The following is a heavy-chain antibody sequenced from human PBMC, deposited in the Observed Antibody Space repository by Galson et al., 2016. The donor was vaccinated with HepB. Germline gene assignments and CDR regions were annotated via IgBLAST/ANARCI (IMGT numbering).Heavy chain of an antibody. Sequence: SLSLSCAVTGFSVTGSGLTCVRQGPGKGLGGISFIDKHNAFYADSVKGRFTISRDTASNSLHLQMSSLRDEDTAVYHCARELWHCSGGYCYPHVGWLDPWGQGTLVTVSS. D-gene: IGHD2-15*01. J-gene: IGHJ5*02. CDR1: GFSVTGSG. CDR2: IDKHNA. V-gene: IGHV3-69-1*01. CDR3: ARELWHCSGGYCYPHVGWLDP.